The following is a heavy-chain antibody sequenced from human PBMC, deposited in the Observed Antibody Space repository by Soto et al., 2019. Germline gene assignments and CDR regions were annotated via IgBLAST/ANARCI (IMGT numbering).Heavy chain of an antibody. CDR1: GFTVSSNY. V-gene: IGHV3-53*01. J-gene: IGHJ3*02. CDR3: ARDRMRAFDI. Sequence: PGGSLRLSCAASGFTVSSNYMGWVRQAPGKGLEWVSVIYSGGSTYYADSVKGRFTISRDNSKNTLYLQMNSLRAEDTAVYYCARDRMRAFDIWGQGTMVTVSS. CDR2: IYSGGST.